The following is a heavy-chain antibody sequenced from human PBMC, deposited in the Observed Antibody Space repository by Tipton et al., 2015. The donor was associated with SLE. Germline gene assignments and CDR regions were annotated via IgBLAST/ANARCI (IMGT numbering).Heavy chain of an antibody. V-gene: IGHV4-31*03. CDR2: IYYSGST. CDR1: GGSISSGGYY. CDR3: ARKRVPDLDFDL. J-gene: IGHJ2*01. Sequence: TLSLTCTVSGGSISSGGYYWSWIRQHPGKGLEWIGYIYYSGSTYYNPSLKSRVTISIDTSKNQFSLKLSSVTAADTAVYYCARKRVPDLDFDLWGRGTLVTVSS. D-gene: IGHD1-14*01.